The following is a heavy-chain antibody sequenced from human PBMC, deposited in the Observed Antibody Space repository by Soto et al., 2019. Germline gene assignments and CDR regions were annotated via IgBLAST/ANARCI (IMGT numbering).Heavy chain of an antibody. CDR3: ARDPTSDYSSPSPFSGYYYGMDV. Sequence: QVQLVESGGGVVQPGRSLRLSCAASGFTFSSYGMHWVRQAPGKGLEWVAVIWYDGSNKYYADSVKGRFTISRDNSKNTLCLQMNSLRAEDTAVYYCARDPTSDYSSPSPFSGYYYGMDVWGQGTTVTVSS. CDR2: IWYDGSNK. D-gene: IGHD6-13*01. CDR1: GFTFSSYG. J-gene: IGHJ6*02. V-gene: IGHV3-33*01.